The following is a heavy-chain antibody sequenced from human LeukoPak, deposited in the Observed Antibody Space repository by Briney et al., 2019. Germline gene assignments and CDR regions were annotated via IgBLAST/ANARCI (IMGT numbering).Heavy chain of an antibody. CDR3: ARDNLWFRELYYFDY. D-gene: IGHD3-10*01. J-gene: IGHJ4*02. Sequence: GGSLRLSCTASGFTFKNYWMAWVRQAPGKGLEWVSSISSSSSYIYYADSVKGRFTISRDNAKNSLYLQMNSLRAEDTAVYYCARDNLWFRELYYFDYWGQGTLVTVSS. CDR2: ISSSSSYI. V-gene: IGHV3-21*01. CDR1: GFTFKNYW.